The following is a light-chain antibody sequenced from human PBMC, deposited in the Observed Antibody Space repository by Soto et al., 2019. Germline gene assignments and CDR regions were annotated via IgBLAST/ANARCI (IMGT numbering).Light chain of an antibody. CDR2: WAS. Sequence: DIVMTQSPASMAVSLGERATINCKSSQSVLYSSNNKNYLAWYQQKPGQPPKLLIYWASTRESGVTDRFSGSGSGTDFTLTISSLQAEDVAVYYCHQYYSTPPYTFGQGTKLEIK. V-gene: IGKV4-1*01. J-gene: IGKJ2*01. CDR1: QSVLYSSNNKNY. CDR3: HQYYSTPPYT.